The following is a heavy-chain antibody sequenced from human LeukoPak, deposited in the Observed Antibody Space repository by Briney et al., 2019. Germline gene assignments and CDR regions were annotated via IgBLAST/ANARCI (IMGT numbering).Heavy chain of an antibody. CDR3: SGHMTSADY. CDR1: GFTVSSNY. V-gene: IGHV3-15*05. CDR2: IKSKVHGGTT. D-gene: IGHD4-11*01. J-gene: IGHJ4*02. Sequence: GGSLRLSCAASGFTVSSNYMSWVRQAPGKGLEWVARIKSKVHGGTTDYAAPVNGRFTISRDDSENKLYLQMSSLKTEDTGVYYCSGHMTSADYWGQGTLVTVSS.